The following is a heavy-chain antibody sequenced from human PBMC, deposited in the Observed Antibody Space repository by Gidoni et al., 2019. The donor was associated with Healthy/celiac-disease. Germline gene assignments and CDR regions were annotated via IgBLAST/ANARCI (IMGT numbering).Heavy chain of an antibody. Sequence: EVQLVESGGGLVQPGGSLRLSCAASGFPSSRYSMNWVRQAPGKGLEWVSYISSSSSTIYYADSVKGRFTISRDNAKNSLYLQMNSLRDEDTAVYYCARDKGWYSSSWYAYWGQGTLVTVSS. CDR2: ISSSSSTI. V-gene: IGHV3-48*02. CDR1: GFPSSRYS. D-gene: IGHD6-13*01. CDR3: ARDKGWYSSSWYAY. J-gene: IGHJ4*02.